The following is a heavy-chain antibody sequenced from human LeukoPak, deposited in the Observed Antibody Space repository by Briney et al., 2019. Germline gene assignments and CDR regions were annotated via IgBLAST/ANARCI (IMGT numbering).Heavy chain of an antibody. CDR2: IKADGSEK. Sequence: GGSLRLSCAASGFTFSNYLMTWVRQAPGKGLEWVADIKADGSEKYYVDSVKGRFTILRDNAKNSLYLQMNSLRADDTAVYYCARVSRDGIVGATTVDYWGQGTLVTVSS. V-gene: IGHV3-7*03. J-gene: IGHJ4*02. D-gene: IGHD1-26*01. CDR1: GFTFSNYL. CDR3: ARVSRDGIVGATTVDY.